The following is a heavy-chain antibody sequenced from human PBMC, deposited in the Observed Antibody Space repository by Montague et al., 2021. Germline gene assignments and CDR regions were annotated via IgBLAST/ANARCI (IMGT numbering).Heavy chain of an antibody. Sequence: SETLSLTCTVYGRSFSGYYWSWICQSPGKGLEWIGEINHSGSTNYNPSLKSRVTISVDTSKNQFSLKLSSVTAADTAVYYCARRGVVTGWFDPWGQGTLVTVSS. D-gene: IGHD2-21*02. J-gene: IGHJ5*02. CDR1: GRSFSGYY. CDR3: ARRGVVTGWFDP. CDR2: INHSGST. V-gene: IGHV4-34*01.